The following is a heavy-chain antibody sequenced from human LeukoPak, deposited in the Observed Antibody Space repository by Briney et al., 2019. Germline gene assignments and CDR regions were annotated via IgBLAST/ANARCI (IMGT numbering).Heavy chain of an antibody. CDR1: GGSISSSDW. CDR2: IYRSGST. CDR3: ARLYYDILTGYYRKFDP. J-gene: IGHJ5*02. Sequence: PSETLSLTCAVSGGSISSSDWWSWVRQPPGKGLEWIGEIYRSGSTNYNPSLKSRVTISVDKSKNQFSLNLNSVTAADTAVYYCARLYYDILTGYYRKFDPWGQGTLATVSS. D-gene: IGHD3-9*01. V-gene: IGHV4-4*02.